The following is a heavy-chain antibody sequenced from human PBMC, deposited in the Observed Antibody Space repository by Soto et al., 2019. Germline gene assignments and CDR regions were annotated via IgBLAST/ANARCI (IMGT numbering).Heavy chain of an antibody. CDR2: ISASGGRT. D-gene: IGHD1-26*01. CDR3: AKIGSRASFYSFYGLDV. CDR1: RFTFSAYA. V-gene: IGHV3-23*04. Sequence: VQLVESGGGLVQPGGSLRLSCVDSRFTFSAYAMSWVRQAPGKGLEWVADISASGGRTYHADSVKGRFTISSDNSTSTLLLQMSSRRAVETTLFYCAKIGSRASFYSFYGLDVWGQGTTVTVSS. J-gene: IGHJ6*02.